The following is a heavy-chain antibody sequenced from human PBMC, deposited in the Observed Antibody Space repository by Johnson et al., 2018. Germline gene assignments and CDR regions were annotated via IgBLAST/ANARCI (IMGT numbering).Heavy chain of an antibody. CDR1: GGSMSSYY. Sequence: QVELRESGPGLVKPSETLSPSSTVSGGSMSSYYWSWIRQRPGKGLEWIGCFYCSGSTNYNLSPKRRVTISVDTSKNQFSLKLSSVTAPDTAVYYGASGASVVARHGRYMDVWGKGTTVTVSS. CDR3: ASGASVVARHGRYMDV. D-gene: IGHD2-2*01. CDR2: FYCSGST. V-gene: IGHV4-59*12. J-gene: IGHJ6*03.